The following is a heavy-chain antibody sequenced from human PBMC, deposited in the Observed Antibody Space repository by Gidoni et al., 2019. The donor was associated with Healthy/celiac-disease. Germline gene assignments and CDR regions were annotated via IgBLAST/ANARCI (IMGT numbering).Heavy chain of an antibody. D-gene: IGHD2-2*02. CDR1: DSTIGSYR. CDR3: ARDWCSSTSCYTDY. J-gene: IGHJ4*02. CDR2: ISSSSSYI. V-gene: IGHV3-21*01. Sequence: EVQLVESGGGLVKPGGSLRLSCAASDSTIGSYRMNWLRQAPGKGLEWVSSISSSSSYIYYEDSVKGRFTISRDNAKNSLYLQMNSLRAEDTAVYYCARDWCSSTSCYTDYWGQGTLVTVSS.